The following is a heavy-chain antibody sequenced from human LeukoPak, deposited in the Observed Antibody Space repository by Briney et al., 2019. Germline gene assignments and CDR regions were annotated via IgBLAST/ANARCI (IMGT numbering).Heavy chain of an antibody. V-gene: IGHV4-4*07. Sequence: SETLSLTCTVSGGSISSYYWSWIRQPAGKGLEWIGRIYTSGSTNYNPSLKSRVTMSVDTSKNQFSLKLSSVTAADTAVYYCARDRSGSYYYNYYMDVWGKGTTVTVSS. D-gene: IGHD1-26*01. CDR1: GGSISSYY. J-gene: IGHJ6*03. CDR2: IYTSGST. CDR3: ARDRSGSYYYNYYMDV.